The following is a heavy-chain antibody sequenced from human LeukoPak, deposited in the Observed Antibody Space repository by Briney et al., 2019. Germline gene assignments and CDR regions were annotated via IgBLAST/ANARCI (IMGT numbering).Heavy chain of an antibody. CDR1: GFTFSSYS. CDR2: ISSSSSYI. J-gene: IGHJ4*02. CDR3: ARDMRPLYYASGSFFFDY. V-gene: IGHV3-21*01. D-gene: IGHD3-10*01. Sequence: KPGGSQRLSCAASGFTFSSYSMNWVRQAPGKGLEWVSSISSSSSYIYYADSVKGRFTISRDNAKNSLYLQMNSLRAEDTAVYYRARDMRPLYYASGSFFFDYWGQGTLVTVSS.